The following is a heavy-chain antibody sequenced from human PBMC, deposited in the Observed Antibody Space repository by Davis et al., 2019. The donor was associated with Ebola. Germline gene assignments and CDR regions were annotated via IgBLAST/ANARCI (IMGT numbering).Heavy chain of an antibody. J-gene: IGHJ5*02. CDR3: ARVRGGTSA. V-gene: IGHV4-34*01. CDR1: GGSFSGYF. CDR2: INHSGST. Sequence: MPSETLSLTCAVYGGSFSGYFWSWIRQPPGKGLEWIGEINHSGSTNYNPSLKSRVTISVDTSKNQFSLKLSSVTAADTAVYYCARVRGGTSAWGQGTLVTVSS. D-gene: IGHD2-2*01.